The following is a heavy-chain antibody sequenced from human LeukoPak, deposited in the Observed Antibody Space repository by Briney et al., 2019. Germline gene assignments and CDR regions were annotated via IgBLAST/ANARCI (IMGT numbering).Heavy chain of an antibody. J-gene: IGHJ4*02. CDR1: GYTFTGYY. CDR3: ARVRGVRYQPLLDY. V-gene: IGHV1-2*02. D-gene: IGHD2-2*01. CDR2: INPNSGGT. Sequence: GASVKVSCKASGYTFTGYYMHWVRQAPGQGLEWMGWINPNSGGTNYAQKFQGRVTMTRDTSISTAYMELSRLRSDDTAVYYCARVRGVRYQPLLDYWGQGTLVTVSS.